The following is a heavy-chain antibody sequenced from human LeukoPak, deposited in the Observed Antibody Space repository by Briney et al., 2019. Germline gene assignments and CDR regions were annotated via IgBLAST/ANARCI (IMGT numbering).Heavy chain of an antibody. CDR1: GGSISSYY. V-gene: IGHV4-59*01. D-gene: IGHD1-26*01. CDR2: IYYSGST. Sequence: SGTLSLTCTVSGGSISSYYWSWIRQPPGKGLEWIGYIYYSGSTNYNPSLKSRVTISVAPSKNQSSLKLSSETAADTAVYYCARSEWELPLFDYWGQGTLVPVSS. J-gene: IGHJ4*02. CDR3: ARSEWELPLFDY.